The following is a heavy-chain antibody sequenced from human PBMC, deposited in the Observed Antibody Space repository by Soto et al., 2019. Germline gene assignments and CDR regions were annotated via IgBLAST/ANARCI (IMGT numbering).Heavy chain of an antibody. CDR3: ARSGLAAPAFGY. D-gene: IGHD6-6*01. CDR1: GFTFSSYS. CDR2: ISSSSSYI. V-gene: IGHV3-21*01. J-gene: IGHJ4*02. Sequence: PGGSLRLSCAASGFTFSSYSMNWVRQAPGKGLEWVSSISSSSSYIYYADSVKGRFTISRDNAKNSLYLQMNSLRAEDTAVYYCARSGLAAPAFGYWGQGTLVTVSS.